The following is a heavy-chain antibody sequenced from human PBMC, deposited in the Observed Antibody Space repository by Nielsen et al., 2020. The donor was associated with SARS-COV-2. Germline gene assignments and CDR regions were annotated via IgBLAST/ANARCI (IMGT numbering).Heavy chain of an antibody. Sequence: ASVKVSCKASGYTFTSYGISWVRQAPGQGLEWMGWISAYNGNTNYAQKLQGRVTMTTDTSTSTAYMELRSLRSDDTAVYYCARNHVLGGGGDAFDIWGQGTMVTVSS. CDR1: GYTFTSYG. D-gene: IGHD2-15*01. CDR3: ARNHVLGGGGDAFDI. J-gene: IGHJ3*02. V-gene: IGHV1-18*04. CDR2: ISAYNGNT.